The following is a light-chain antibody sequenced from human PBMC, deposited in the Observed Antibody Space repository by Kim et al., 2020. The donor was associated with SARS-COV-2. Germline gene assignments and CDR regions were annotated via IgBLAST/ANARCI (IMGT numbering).Light chain of an antibody. CDR3: LQHNTYPYT. V-gene: IGKV1-17*01. CDR2: SAS. J-gene: IGKJ2*01. CDR1: QIIRID. Sequence: SASVGDRVTITCRASQIIRIDLAWYQQKPGKAPKRLIYSASTLQGGVPSRFSGSGFGTEFTLTISSLQPEDFATYYCLQHNTYPYTFGQGTKLEI.